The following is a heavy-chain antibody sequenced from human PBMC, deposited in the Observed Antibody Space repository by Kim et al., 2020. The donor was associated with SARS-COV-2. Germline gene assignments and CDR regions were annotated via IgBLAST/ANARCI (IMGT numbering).Heavy chain of an antibody. CDR1: GFTFSSYW. CDR2: INSDGSST. CDR3: ARSTRGYCSSTSCPEGLSYYYGMDV. Sequence: GGSLRLSCAASGFTFSSYWMHWVRQAPGKGLVWVSRINSDGSSTSYADSVKGRFTISRDNAKNTLYLQMNSLRAEDTAVYYCARSTRGYCSSTSCPEGLSYYYGMDVWGQGTTVTVSS. V-gene: IGHV3-74*01. J-gene: IGHJ6*02. D-gene: IGHD2-2*01.